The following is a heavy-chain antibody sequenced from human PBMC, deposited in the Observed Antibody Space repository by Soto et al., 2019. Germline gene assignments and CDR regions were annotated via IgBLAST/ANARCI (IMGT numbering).Heavy chain of an antibody. J-gene: IGHJ6*02. V-gene: IGHV4-39*01. CDR2: IYYSGST. D-gene: IGHD1-26*01. Sequence: PSETLSLTCTVSCGSISSSSYYWGWIRQPPGKGLEWIGSIYYSGSTYYNPSLKSRVTISVDTSKNQFSLKLSSVTAADTAVYYCARLGIVGATSYYYYGMDVWGQGTTVTVSS. CDR3: ARLGIVGATSYYYYGMDV. CDR1: CGSISSSSYY.